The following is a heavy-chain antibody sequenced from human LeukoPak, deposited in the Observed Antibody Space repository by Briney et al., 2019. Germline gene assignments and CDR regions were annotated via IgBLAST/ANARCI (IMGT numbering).Heavy chain of an antibody. CDR1: GFTFSSYA. D-gene: IGHD3-10*01. J-gene: IGHJ4*02. CDR2: ISGSGGST. V-gene: IGHV3-23*01. CDR3: AKDQSSYYGSGSYYNS. Sequence: GGSLRLSCAASGFTFSSYAMSWVRQAPGKGLEWVSAISGSGGSTYYADSVKGRFTISRDNSKNTLYLQMNSLRAEDTAVYYCAKDQSSYYGSGSYYNSWGQGTLVTVSS.